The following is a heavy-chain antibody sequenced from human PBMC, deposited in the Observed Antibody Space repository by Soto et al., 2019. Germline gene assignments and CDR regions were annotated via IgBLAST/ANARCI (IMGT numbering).Heavy chain of an antibody. D-gene: IGHD6-13*01. CDR2: IYYSGST. Sequence: QLQLQESGPGLVKPSETLSLTCTVSGGSISSSSFHWGWIRQPPGKGLEWIGSIYYSGSTYYSPSLKSRFTSAVDTSKNQFSRKRSSVTAADTAVYYCARRERAAGTDWWFDPWGQGTLVTVSS. J-gene: IGHJ5*02. V-gene: IGHV4-39*01. CDR3: ARRERAAGTDWWFDP. CDR1: GGSISSSSFH.